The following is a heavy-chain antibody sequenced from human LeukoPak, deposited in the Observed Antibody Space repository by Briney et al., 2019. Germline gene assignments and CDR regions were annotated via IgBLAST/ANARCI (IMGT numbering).Heavy chain of an antibody. V-gene: IGHV3-11*01. CDR2: ISSSGSTI. Sequence: PGGPLRLSCAASGFTFSYYYMSWIRHSPGKAVECVSYISSSGSTIYYADSVKGRFTISRDNAKNSLYLQMNSLRAEDTAVYYCARGPPETSASVDYWGQGTLVTVSS. D-gene: IGHD2-15*01. CDR3: ARGPPETSASVDY. J-gene: IGHJ4*02. CDR1: GFTFSYYY.